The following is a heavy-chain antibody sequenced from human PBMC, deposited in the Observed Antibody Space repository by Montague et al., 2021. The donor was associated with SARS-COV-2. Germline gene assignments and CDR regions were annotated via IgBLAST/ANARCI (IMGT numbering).Heavy chain of an antibody. D-gene: IGHD3-3*01. CDR2: LYYSGST. Sequence: SETLSLTCTVSDDSISSSSYYWAWIRQHPGKGLEWIGSLYYSGSTYYNPSLKGRVTISVDTSKKQFSLNLSSVAAADTAVFYCVRGRSGYFNPLDYWGQGTLVTVSS. CDR3: VRGRSGYFNPLDY. CDR1: DDSISSSSYY. V-gene: IGHV4-39*01. J-gene: IGHJ4*02.